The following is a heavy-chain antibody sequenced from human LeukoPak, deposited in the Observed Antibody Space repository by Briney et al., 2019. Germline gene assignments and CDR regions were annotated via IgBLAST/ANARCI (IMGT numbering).Heavy chain of an antibody. CDR3: ARELDVVVVAATPDYGMDV. J-gene: IGHJ6*02. Sequence: PGGSLRLSCAASGFTFSSYSMNWVRQAPGKGLEWVSYISSSSSTIYYADSVKGRFTISRDNAKNSLYLQMNSLRAEDTAVYYCARELDVVVVAATPDYGMDVWGQGTTVTVSS. D-gene: IGHD2-15*01. CDR1: GFTFSSYS. CDR2: ISSSSSTI. V-gene: IGHV3-48*04.